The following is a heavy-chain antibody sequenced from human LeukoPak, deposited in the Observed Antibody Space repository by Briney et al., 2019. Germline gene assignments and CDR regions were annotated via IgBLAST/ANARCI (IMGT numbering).Heavy chain of an antibody. CDR2: IKQDGSER. CDR1: RFTFRSYW. Sequence: VGSLRLSCAASRFTFRSYWMSWVRQAPGRGLEWVANIKQDGSERYYVDSVKGRFTISRDNAKNLVYLQLSSLRVEDTAVYYCARDGGPFDSWGQGTLVTVSS. V-gene: IGHV3-7*03. CDR3: ARDGGPFDS. J-gene: IGHJ4*02. D-gene: IGHD2-15*01.